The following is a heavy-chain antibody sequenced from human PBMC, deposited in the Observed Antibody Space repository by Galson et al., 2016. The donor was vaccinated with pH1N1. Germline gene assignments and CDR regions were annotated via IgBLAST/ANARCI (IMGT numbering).Heavy chain of an antibody. Sequence: SLRLSCTASGFSFSDYYMSWVRQAPGQGLEWVSYIRSSRRDTKYAHSSKGRFSITTDNAKHILFLQMNSLKAEDTAVYYCAGGGVSVAVVFVLWGQGTLVTVSP. V-gene: IGHV3-11*03. D-gene: IGHD6-19*01. CDR1: GFSFSDYY. J-gene: IGHJ4*02. CDR2: IRSSRRDT. CDR3: AGGGVSVAVVFVL.